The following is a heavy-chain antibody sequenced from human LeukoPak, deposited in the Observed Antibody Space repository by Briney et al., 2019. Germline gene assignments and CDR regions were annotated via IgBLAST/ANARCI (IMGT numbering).Heavy chain of an antibody. D-gene: IGHD6-13*01. J-gene: IGHJ4*02. CDR2: ISYDGSNK. CDR1: GFTFSSYA. V-gene: IGHV3-30-3*01. Sequence: GGSLRLSCAASGFTFSSYAMHWVRQAPGKGLERVAVISYDGSNKYYADSVKGRFTISRDNSKNTLYLQMNSLRAEDTAVYYCARGFPGIAAAGISYWGQGTLVTVSS. CDR3: ARGFPGIAAAGISY.